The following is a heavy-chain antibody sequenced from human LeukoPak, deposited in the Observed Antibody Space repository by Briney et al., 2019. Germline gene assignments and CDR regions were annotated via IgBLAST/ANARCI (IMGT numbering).Heavy chain of an antibody. CDR3: ARGFSGWSFDY. CDR1: GFSFSSYW. D-gene: IGHD6-19*01. CDR2: TRQDGSEK. V-gene: IGHV3-7*01. Sequence: SGGSLRLSCAASGFSFSSYWMSWVRQAPGKGLEWVANTRQDGSEKDYVDSVKGRFTISRDNAKNSVYLQMNSLRAEDTAVCYCARGFSGWSFDYWGQGTLVAVSS. J-gene: IGHJ4*02.